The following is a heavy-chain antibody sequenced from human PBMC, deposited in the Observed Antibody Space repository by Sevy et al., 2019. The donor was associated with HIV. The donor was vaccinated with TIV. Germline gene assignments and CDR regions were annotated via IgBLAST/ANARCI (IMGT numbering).Heavy chain of an antibody. CDR1: GYTFSSCN. Sequence: ASVKVSCKASGYTFSSCNINWVRQAPGQGLEWMGWINTGTGDPTYVRGFTGRFVFSLDTSVSTAYLQINSLKAEDTGVYYCTRDRPNCGNDYWGQGTLVTVSS. V-gene: IGHV7-4-1*02. D-gene: IGHD2-15*01. J-gene: IGHJ4*02. CDR2: INTGTGDP. CDR3: TRDRPNCGNDY.